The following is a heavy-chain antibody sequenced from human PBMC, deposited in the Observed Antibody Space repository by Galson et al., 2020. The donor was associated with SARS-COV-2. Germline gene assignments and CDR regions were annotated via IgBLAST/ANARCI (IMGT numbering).Heavy chain of an antibody. CDR2: VFITGTT. CDR3: RQFALGAVPIDY. J-gene: IGHJ4*02. Sequence: SETLSLTCTVSGGSMNSGSYYWNWIRQPAGKGLEWIGHVFITGTTNYNPSLKSRATISLDKSKNQFSLKLTSVTAADTAVYYCRQFALGAVPIDYWGQGTLVTVSS. V-gene: IGHV4-61*09. CDR1: GGSMNSGSYY. D-gene: IGHD6-19*01.